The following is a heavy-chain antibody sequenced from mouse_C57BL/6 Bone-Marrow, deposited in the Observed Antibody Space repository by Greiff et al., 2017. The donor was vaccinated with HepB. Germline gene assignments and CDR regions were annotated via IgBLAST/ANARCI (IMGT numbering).Heavy chain of an antibody. J-gene: IGHJ2*01. CDR3: VRDRFDYYFDF. CDR2: INTGGTYT. CDR1: GFTFSTSG. V-gene: IGHV5-6*01. D-gene: IGHD2-14*01. Sequence: EVQGVESGGDLVKPGGSLKLSCVASGFTFSTSGMSWVRQTPDKRLEWVATINTGGTYTYYPDSVKGRFTISKDTAKDTLFLQMSSLKSEDTAIYYCVRDRFDYYFDFWGQGTTLTVSS.